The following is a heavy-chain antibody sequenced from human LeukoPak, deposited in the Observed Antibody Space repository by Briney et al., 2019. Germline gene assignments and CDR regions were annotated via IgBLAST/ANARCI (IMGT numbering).Heavy chain of an antibody. CDR2: ISGDTSTK. Sequence: SGGSLRLSCAASGFTFDTYSMNWVRQAPGKRLEWVSYISGDTSTKYYADSVKGRFTISRDVAKSSLYLQKNSLRAEDTAIYYCARTSTYGDYDYWGQGTLVTVSS. D-gene: IGHD4-17*01. J-gene: IGHJ4*02. V-gene: IGHV3-48*01. CDR3: ARTSTYGDYDY. CDR1: GFTFDTYS.